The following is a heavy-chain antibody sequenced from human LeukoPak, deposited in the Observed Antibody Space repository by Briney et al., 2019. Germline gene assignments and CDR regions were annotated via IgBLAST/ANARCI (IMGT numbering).Heavy chain of an antibody. J-gene: IGHJ4*02. Sequence: ASVKVSCKASGYTFTNYAMNWVRQAPGQGLEWMGWINTNTGNPTYAQGFTGRFVFSLDTSVSTAFLQISSLKAEDTAVYYCAREEYYDSSASTNLDYWGQGTLVTVSS. CDR2: INTNTGNP. CDR1: GYTFTNYA. V-gene: IGHV7-4-1*02. D-gene: IGHD3-22*01. CDR3: AREEYYDSSASTNLDY.